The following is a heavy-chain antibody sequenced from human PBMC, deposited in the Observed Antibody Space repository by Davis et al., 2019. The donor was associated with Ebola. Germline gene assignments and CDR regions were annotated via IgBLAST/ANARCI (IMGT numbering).Heavy chain of an antibody. D-gene: IGHD3-22*01. V-gene: IGHV3-13*01. Sequence: GESLKISCAASGFTFSSYDMHWVRQATGKGLEWVSAIGTAGDTYYPDSVKGRFTISRENAKNSLYLQMNSLRAEDTAVYYCARVKWLSPDYWGQGTLVTVSS. J-gene: IGHJ4*02. CDR3: ARVKWLSPDY. CDR2: IGTAGDT. CDR1: GFTFSSYD.